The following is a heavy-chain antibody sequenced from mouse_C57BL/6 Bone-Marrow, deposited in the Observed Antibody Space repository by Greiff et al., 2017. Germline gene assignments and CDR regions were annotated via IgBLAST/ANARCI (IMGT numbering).Heavy chain of an antibody. J-gene: IGHJ3*01. CDR2: LYPGDGDT. D-gene: IGHD2-2*01. CDR1: GYAFRSSW. Sequence: QVQLQQSGPELVKPGASVKISCKASGYAFRSSWMNWVKQRPGKGLEWIGRLYPGDGDTNYNGKFKGKATLTADKSSSTAYMQLSSLTSEDSAVYFCARGGYDAWFAYWGQGTLVTVSA. CDR3: ARGGYDAWFAY. V-gene: IGHV1-82*01.